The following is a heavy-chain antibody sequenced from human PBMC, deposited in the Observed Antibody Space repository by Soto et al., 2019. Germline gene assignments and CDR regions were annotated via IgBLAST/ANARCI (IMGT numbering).Heavy chain of an antibody. CDR3: ARQGSNGAYYYYGMDV. CDR1: GYRFSSYW. Sequence: GESLKIPCKGSGYRFSSYWIAWVRQMPGKGLEWMGIIYQGDSDTRYSPSFEGQVTISADKSNSTAYLQWSSLKASDTAMYYCARQGSNGAYYYYGMDVWGQGTTVTVSS. CDR2: IYQGDSDT. D-gene: IGHD3-16*01. J-gene: IGHJ6*02. V-gene: IGHV5-51*01.